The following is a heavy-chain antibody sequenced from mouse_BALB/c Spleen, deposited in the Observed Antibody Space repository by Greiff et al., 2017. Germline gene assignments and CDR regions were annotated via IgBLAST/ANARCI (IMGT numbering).Heavy chain of an antibody. V-gene: IGHV2-2*02. Sequence: QVQLKESGPGLVQPSQSLSITCTVSGFSLTSYGVHWVRQSPGKGLEWLGVIWSGGSTDYNAAFISRLSISKDNSKSQVFFKMNSLQANDTAIYYCARNFGGSSGFAYWGQGTLVTVSA. J-gene: IGHJ3*01. CDR3: ARNFGGSSGFAY. CDR1: GFSLTSYG. CDR2: IWSGGST. D-gene: IGHD1-1*01.